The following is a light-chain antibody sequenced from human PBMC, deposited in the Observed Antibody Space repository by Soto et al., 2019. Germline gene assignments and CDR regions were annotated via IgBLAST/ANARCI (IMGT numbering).Light chain of an antibody. J-gene: IGLJ2*01. V-gene: IGLV2-23*02. CDR2: EVS. Sequence: QSVLTQPASVSGSPGHAITISCTGTSSDVGSYNLVSWYQQHPGKAPKLMICEVSKRPSGVSNRFSGSKSGNTASLTISGLQAEDEADYYCCSYAGSSAYVVFGGGTKLIVL. CDR3: CSYAGSSAYVV. CDR1: SSDVGSYNL.